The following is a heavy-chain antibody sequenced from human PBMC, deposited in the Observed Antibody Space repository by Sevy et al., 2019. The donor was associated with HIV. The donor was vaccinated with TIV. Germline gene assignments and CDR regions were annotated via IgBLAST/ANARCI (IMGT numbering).Heavy chain of an antibody. Sequence: SGPTLVNPTQTLTLTCTFSGFSLSTYGVGVGWIRQPPGKALECLTFVYWDDDKRYSPSLRDRLSVTKDTSKNQVVLTMTNMAPVDTATYYCALRQGGDNWNSGNFDYWGQGTLVTVSS. CDR3: ALRQGGDNWNSGNFDY. J-gene: IGHJ4*02. D-gene: IGHD1-7*01. V-gene: IGHV2-5*02. CDR2: VYWDDDK. CDR1: GFSLSTYGVG.